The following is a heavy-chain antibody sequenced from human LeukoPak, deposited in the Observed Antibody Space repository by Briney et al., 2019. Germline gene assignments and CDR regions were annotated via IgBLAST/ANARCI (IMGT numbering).Heavy chain of an antibody. Sequence: GGSLRLSCAASRFIFRNYAMSWVRQAPGRGLEWLSIISGTADSKYYADSVKGRFTISRDNPRSTLYLEMNILRAEDTAVYYCAKADSTIGGAFDTWGQATMVIVSS. V-gene: IGHV3-23*01. J-gene: IGHJ3*02. CDR1: RFIFRNYA. D-gene: IGHD3-16*01. CDR3: AKADSTIGGAFDT. CDR2: ISGTADSK.